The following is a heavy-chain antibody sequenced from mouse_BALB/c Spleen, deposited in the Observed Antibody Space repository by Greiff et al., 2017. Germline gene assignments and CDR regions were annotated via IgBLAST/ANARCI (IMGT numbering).Heavy chain of an antibody. D-gene: IGHD3-1*01. CDR1: GYTFTSYY. V-gene: IGHV1S56*01. J-gene: IGHJ2*01. Sequence: QVQLQQSGPELVKPGASVKMSCKASGYTFTSYYIHWVKQRPGQGLEWIGWIYPGDGSTKYNEKFKGKTTLTADKSSSTAYMLLSSLTSEDSAIYFCARWGYEYYFDYWGQGTTLTVSS. CDR2: IYPGDGST. CDR3: ARWGYEYYFDY.